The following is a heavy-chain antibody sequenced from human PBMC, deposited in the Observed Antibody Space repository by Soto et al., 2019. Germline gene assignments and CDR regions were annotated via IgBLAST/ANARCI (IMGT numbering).Heavy chain of an antibody. V-gene: IGHV3-11*06. CDR1: GFPFNEYY. D-gene: IGHD2-21*01. CDR3: VRGGGGGLFEH. J-gene: IGHJ4*02. CDR2: ISPKSTFR. Sequence: PGGSLRLSCATSGFPFNEYYMTWIRQAPGKGLEWLSRISPKSTFRNYADSVKGRFTISRDNTESSLFLQMNSLGVDDTAVYSCVRGGGGGLFEHWGQGVLVTVSS.